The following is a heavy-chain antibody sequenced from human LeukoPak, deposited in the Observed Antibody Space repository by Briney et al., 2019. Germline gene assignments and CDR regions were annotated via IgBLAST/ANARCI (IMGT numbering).Heavy chain of an antibody. V-gene: IGHV4-59*01. CDR3: ARSSPHDYGDYGGAFDI. CDR2: IYYSGST. D-gene: IGHD4-17*01. J-gene: IGHJ3*02. Sequence: SETLSLTCTVSGGSISSYYWNWIRQPPGKGLEWIGNIYYSGSTNYNPSLKSRVTISVDTSRNKLSLKVSSVTAADTAVYYCARSSPHDYGDYGGAFDIWGQGTMVTVSS. CDR1: GGSISSYY.